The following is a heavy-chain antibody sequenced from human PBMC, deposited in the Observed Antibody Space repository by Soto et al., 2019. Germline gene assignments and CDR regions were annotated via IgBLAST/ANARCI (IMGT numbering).Heavy chain of an antibody. CDR3: ARDGRHIPAGGDV. D-gene: IGHD2-21*01. Sequence: ASVKFSCKASGYTFINYGVSWVRQAPGQGLEWMGWISAYNGDKKYAQNVQGRVTLTTDTSTSTAYMEMRTLRSDDTAAYYCARDGRHIPAGGDVWGQVTLATVSS. J-gene: IGHJ4*01. V-gene: IGHV1-18*01. CDR1: GYTFINYG. CDR2: ISAYNGDK.